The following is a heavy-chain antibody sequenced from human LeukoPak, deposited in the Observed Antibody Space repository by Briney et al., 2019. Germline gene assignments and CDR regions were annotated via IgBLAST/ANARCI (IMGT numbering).Heavy chain of an antibody. CDR2: IRSDGSNK. Sequence: GGSLRLSCAASGFTFSTYGMHWVRQAPDKGLEWVAFIRSDGSNKYYADSVKGRFTISRDKSKNTLYPQMNSLRAEDTALYYCAKDQSITTIVGQEYYFDYWGQGTLVTVSS. D-gene: IGHD3-22*01. J-gene: IGHJ4*02. CDR3: AKDQSITTIVGQEYYFDY. V-gene: IGHV3-30*02. CDR1: GFTFSTYG.